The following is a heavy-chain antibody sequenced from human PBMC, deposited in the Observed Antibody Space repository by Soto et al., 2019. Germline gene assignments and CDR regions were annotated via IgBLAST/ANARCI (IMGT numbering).Heavy chain of an antibody. CDR3: AKAYGSYFDYYYYGLDV. Sequence: GGSLRLSCAASGFTFSNYGIHWVRQAPGKGLEWVTVISFDGGNKYYADSVKGRFTISRDNSKNTLYLQMNSLRAEDTAVYYCAKAYGSYFDYYYYGLDVWGQGTTVTVSS. V-gene: IGHV3-30*18. J-gene: IGHJ6*02. CDR1: GFTFSNYG. D-gene: IGHD1-26*01. CDR2: ISFDGGNK.